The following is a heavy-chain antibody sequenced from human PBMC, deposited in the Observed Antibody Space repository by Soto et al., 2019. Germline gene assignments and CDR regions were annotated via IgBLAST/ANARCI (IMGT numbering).Heavy chain of an antibody. J-gene: IGHJ3*02. CDR2: ISGSGGST. Sequence: GGSLRLSCEASGFTFSSYAMSWVRQAPGRGLEWVSSISGSGGSTYHADSVNGRFTISRDNSKNTVFLQMNSLRAEDTAVYYCAKDSPYSASYKEDGFDIWGQGSLVTVSS. V-gene: IGHV3-23*01. D-gene: IGHD1-26*01. CDR1: GFTFSSYA. CDR3: AKDSPYSASYKEDGFDI.